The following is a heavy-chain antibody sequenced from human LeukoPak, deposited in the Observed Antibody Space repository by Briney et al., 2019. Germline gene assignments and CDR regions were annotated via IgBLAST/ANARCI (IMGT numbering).Heavy chain of an antibody. V-gene: IGHV3-23*01. D-gene: IGHD6-13*01. Sequence: TGGSLRLSCAASGVTFSSYWMSWVRQAPGKGLEWVSTVSGSGGTTYYADSVKGRFTISRDNSKNTLYLQMNSLTAEDTAVYYCAKVREQQLVLGSFDYWGQGTLVTVSS. CDR1: GVTFSSYW. CDR2: VSGSGGTT. CDR3: AKVREQQLVLGSFDY. J-gene: IGHJ4*02.